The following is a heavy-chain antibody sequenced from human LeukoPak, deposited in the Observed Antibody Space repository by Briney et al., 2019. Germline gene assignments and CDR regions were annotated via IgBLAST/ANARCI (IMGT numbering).Heavy chain of an antibody. Sequence: GGSLRLSCIASGFTFSSYEMSWVRQAPGKGLEWVSYISSSSGIFYADSVKGRFTISRDNAKNSLYLQMNSLRAEDTAVYYCAKDPSQQQLPYYFDYWGQGTLVTVSS. CDR3: AKDPSQQQLPYYFDY. V-gene: IGHV3-48*03. CDR2: ISSSSGI. D-gene: IGHD6-13*01. CDR1: GFTFSSYE. J-gene: IGHJ4*02.